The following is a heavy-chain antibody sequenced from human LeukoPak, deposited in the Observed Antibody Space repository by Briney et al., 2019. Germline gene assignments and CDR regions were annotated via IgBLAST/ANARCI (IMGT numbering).Heavy chain of an antibody. D-gene: IGHD6-19*01. Sequence: GGSLRLSCAASGFTFSSYGVHWVRQAPGKGLEWVAVISYDGSNKYYADSVKGRFTISRDNSKNTLYLQMNSLRAEDTAVYYCAKDVAVAGFYYFDYWGQGTLVTVSS. CDR1: GFTFSSYG. J-gene: IGHJ4*02. V-gene: IGHV3-30*18. CDR2: ISYDGSNK. CDR3: AKDVAVAGFYYFDY.